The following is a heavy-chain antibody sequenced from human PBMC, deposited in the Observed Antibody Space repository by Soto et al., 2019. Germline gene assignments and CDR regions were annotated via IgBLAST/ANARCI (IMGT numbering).Heavy chain of an antibody. V-gene: IGHV3-48*02. Sequence: GGSLRLSCAASAFSLSSYTMNWVRQAPGKGLEWISYIDSRSSAIHYADSVRGRFSVSRDNAKNSLYLQVSILRDEDTAVYYCARGEYGLDVWGQGTTVNVS. CDR2: IDSRSSAI. CDR3: ARGEYGLDV. J-gene: IGHJ6*02. CDR1: AFSLSSYT.